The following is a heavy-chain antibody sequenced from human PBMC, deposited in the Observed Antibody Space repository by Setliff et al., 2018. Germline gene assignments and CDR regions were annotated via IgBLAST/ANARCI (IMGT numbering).Heavy chain of an antibody. D-gene: IGHD6-13*01. CDR1: GYTFTSYG. CDR2: INPNSGGT. Sequence: ASVKVSCKASGYTFTSYGISWVRQAPGQGLEWMGRINPNSGGTNYAQKFQGRVTMTRDTSISTAYMELSSLRSEDTAVYYCARVQQLGTFDYWGQGTLVTVSS. CDR3: ARVQQLGTFDY. J-gene: IGHJ4*02. V-gene: IGHV1-2*06.